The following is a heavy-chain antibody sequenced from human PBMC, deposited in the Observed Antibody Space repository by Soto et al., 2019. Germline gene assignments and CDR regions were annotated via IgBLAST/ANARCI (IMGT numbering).Heavy chain of an antibody. D-gene: IGHD2-15*01. Sequence: SVTVSCQASGGTFSSYAISWVRQAPGQGLEWMGGIIPIFGTANYAQKFQGRVTITADESTSTAYMELSSLRSEDTAVYYCARGVVAAILKSPFDYWGQGTLVTVSS. CDR3: ARGVVAAILKSPFDY. CDR2: IIPIFGTA. V-gene: IGHV1-69*13. J-gene: IGHJ4*02. CDR1: GGTFSSYA.